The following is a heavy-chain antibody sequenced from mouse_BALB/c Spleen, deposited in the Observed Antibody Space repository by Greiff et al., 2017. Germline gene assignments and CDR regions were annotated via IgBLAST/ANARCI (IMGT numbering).Heavy chain of an antibody. D-gene: IGHD2-14*01. CDR1: GFSLTSYG. CDR2: IWSGGST. CDR3: ARAYYRYEGGHYYAMDY. Sequence: QVQLKQSGPGLVQPSQSLSITCTVSGFSLTSYGVHWVRQSPGKGLEWLGVIWSGGSTDYNAAFISRLSISKDNSKSQVFFKMNSLQANDTAIYYCARAYYRYEGGHYYAMDYWGQGTSVTVSS. J-gene: IGHJ4*01. V-gene: IGHV2-2*02.